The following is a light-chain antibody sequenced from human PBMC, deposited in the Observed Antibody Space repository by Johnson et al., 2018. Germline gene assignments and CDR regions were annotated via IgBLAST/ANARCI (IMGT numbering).Light chain of an antibody. CDR1: SSNIGNNY. CDR2: ENN. CDR3: GTWDSSLSAGNV. J-gene: IGLJ1*01. V-gene: IGLV1-51*02. Sequence: QSVLTQPPSVSAAPGQKVTISCSGSSSNIGNNYVSWYQQLPGTAPKLLIYENNKRPSGIPDRFSGSKCCTSATLGITGLQTGDEADYYCGTWDSSLSAGNVFGTGTKVTVL.